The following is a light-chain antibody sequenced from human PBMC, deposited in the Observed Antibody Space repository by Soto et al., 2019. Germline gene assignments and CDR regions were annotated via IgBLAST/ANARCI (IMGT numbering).Light chain of an antibody. J-gene: IGLJ1*01. CDR2: DVY. V-gene: IGLV2-14*01. Sequence: QSALTQPASVSGSPGQSITISCTGTSSDVGRYNFVSWYQQHAGKVPKLMIYDVYKRPSGVSNRFSGSKSGNTASLTISGLQAEDEADYYCSSYTSRSTYVLGTGTKLTVL. CDR3: SSYTSRSTYV. CDR1: SSDVGRYNF.